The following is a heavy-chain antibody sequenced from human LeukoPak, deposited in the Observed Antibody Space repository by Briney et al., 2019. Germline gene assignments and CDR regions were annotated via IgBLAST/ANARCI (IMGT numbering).Heavy chain of an antibody. CDR1: GVTFSDYG. CDR3: ARVETVMAYYFDL. D-gene: IGHD5-18*01. Sequence: GGSLRHSCAASGVTFSDYGMHRVPHAPREGVEWVSTIYSGGTTYYADSVMGRFTFSRHNSRNTLYLQMNSLRAEDTAVYYCARVETVMAYYFDLWGQGTLVTVSS. J-gene: IGHJ4*02. V-gene: IGHV3-53*04. CDR2: IYSGGTT.